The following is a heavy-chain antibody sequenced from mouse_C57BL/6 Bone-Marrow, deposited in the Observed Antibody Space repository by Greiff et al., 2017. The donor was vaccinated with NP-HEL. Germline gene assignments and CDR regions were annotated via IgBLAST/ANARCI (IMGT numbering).Heavy chain of an antibody. J-gene: IGHJ3*01. CDR3: ARGAY. CDR1: GYEFSNYW. V-gene: IGHV1-80*01. Sequence: QVQLKESGAELVKPGASVKISCKASGYEFSNYWMNWVKQRPGKGLEWIGQIYPGDGDTNYNGKFKDKATLTADKSSSTAYVQLSRLTSEDSAVYFCARGAYWGQGTLVTVSA. CDR2: IYPGDGDT.